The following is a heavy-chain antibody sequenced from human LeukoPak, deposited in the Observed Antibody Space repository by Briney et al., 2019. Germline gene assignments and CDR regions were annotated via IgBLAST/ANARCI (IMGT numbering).Heavy chain of an antibody. V-gene: IGHV4-61*02. CDR1: GGSISSGSYY. CDR2: IYTSGST. CDR3: ARASTSWNWFDP. Sequence: SQTLPLTCTVSGGSISSGSYYWSWIRQPAGKGLEWIGRIYTSGSTNYNPSLKSRVTISVDTSKNQFSLKLSSVTAADTAVYYCARASTSWNWFDPWGQGTLVTVSS. J-gene: IGHJ5*02. D-gene: IGHD2-2*01.